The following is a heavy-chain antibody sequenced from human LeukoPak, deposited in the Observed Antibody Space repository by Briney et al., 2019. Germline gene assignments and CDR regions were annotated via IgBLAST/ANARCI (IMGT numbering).Heavy chain of an antibody. CDR1: GDSVSSNSAA. Sequence: SQTLSLTCAISGDSVSSNSAAWNWIRQSPSRGLEWLGRTYYRSTWYNDYAVSVRGRITVDPDTSKNQFSLHLNSVTPEDTAVYYCARRLTQYDCFDPWGQGILVTVSS. CDR2: TYYRSTWYN. D-gene: IGHD2-2*01. CDR3: ARRLTQYDCFDP. J-gene: IGHJ5*02. V-gene: IGHV6-1*01.